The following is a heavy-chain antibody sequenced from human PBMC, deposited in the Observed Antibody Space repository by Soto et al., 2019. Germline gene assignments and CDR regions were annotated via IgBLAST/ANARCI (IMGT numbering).Heavy chain of an antibody. Sequence: PGESLKISCAASGFTFSSYAMHWVRQAPGKGLEYVSAISSNGGSTYYANSVKGRFTISRDNSKNTLYLQMGSLRAEDMAVYYCARDMVRGVILRRYGMDVWGQGTTVTSP. D-gene: IGHD3-10*01. CDR3: ARDMVRGVILRRYGMDV. CDR1: GFTFSSYA. V-gene: IGHV3-64*01. CDR2: ISSNGGST. J-gene: IGHJ6*02.